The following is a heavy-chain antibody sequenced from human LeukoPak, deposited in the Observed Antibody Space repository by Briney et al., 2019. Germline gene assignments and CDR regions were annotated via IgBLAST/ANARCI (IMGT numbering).Heavy chain of an antibody. CDR2: ISSSSNYI. CDR3: ARDRLYGDYYSGVGGGVVSWFDP. D-gene: IGHD4-17*01. CDR1: GFTFSSYS. J-gene: IGHJ5*02. V-gene: IGHV3-21*01. Sequence: PGGSLRLSCAASGFTFSSYSMNWVRQAPGKGLEWVSSISSSSNYIYYADSVKGRFTISRDNAKNSLYLQMNSLRAEDTAVYYCARDRLYGDYYSGVGGGVVSWFDPWGQGTLVTVSS.